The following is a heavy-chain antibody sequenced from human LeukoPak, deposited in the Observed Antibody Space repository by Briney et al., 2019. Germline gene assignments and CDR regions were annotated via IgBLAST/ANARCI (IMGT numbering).Heavy chain of an antibody. CDR2: IKQDGSEK. CDR3: ARRHHFGFLDS. Sequence: GGSLRLTCAASGVMFPSYWMTWVRQAPGKGLEWVANIKQDGSEKYYVDSVKGRFTISRDNAKNSVYLQMNSLRAEDTAVYYCARRHHFGFLDSWGQGTLVTVSS. CDR1: GVMFPSYW. D-gene: IGHD3-10*01. V-gene: IGHV3-7*04. J-gene: IGHJ4*02.